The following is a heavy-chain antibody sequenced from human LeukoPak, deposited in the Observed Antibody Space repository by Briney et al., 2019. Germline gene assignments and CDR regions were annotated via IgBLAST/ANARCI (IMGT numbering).Heavy chain of an antibody. Sequence: GGSLRLSCAASGFTFSTYGMHWVRQAPGKGLEWVAFIRNDGSNNYYADSVKGRFTISRDNSKNTLFLQMNSLRAEDTAVYYCAKDALYCRGGSCYPYYFDYWGQGTLVTVSS. CDR2: IRNDGSNN. CDR3: AKDALYCRGGSCYPYYFDY. CDR1: GFTFSTYG. J-gene: IGHJ4*02. D-gene: IGHD2-15*01. V-gene: IGHV3-30*02.